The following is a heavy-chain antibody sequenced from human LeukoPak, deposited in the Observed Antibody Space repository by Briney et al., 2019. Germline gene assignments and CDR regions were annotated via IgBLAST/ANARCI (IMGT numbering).Heavy chain of an antibody. V-gene: IGHV3-13*01. J-gene: IGHJ4*02. CDR1: GFTFSTYD. CDR2: IGAAGDT. CDR3: ARVYETNGYLY. Sequence: HPGGSLRLSCAASGFTFSTYDMHWVRQVTGKDLEWVSAIGAAGDTYYPDSVKGRFTISRDNAKNTVYLQMNSLRVEDTAVYYCARVYETNGYLYWGQGSLVTVSS. D-gene: IGHD3-22*01.